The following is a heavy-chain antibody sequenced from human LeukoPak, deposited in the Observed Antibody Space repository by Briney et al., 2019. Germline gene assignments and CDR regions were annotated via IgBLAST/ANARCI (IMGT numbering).Heavy chain of an antibody. CDR2: IYTSGST. D-gene: IGHD3-9*01. J-gene: IGHJ3*02. V-gene: IGHV4-61*02. CDR3: ARVRSHYDILTGYSSLDAFDI. CDR1: GGSISSGSYY. Sequence: SETLSLTCTVSGGSISSGSYYWSWIRQPAGKGLEWIGRIYTSGSTNYNPSLKSRVTISVDTSKNQFSLKLSSVTAADTALYYCARVRSHYDILTGYSSLDAFDIWGQGTMVTVSS.